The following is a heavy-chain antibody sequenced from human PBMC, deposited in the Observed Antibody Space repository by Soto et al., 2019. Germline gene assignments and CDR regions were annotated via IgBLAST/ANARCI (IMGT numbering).Heavy chain of an antibody. CDR1: GGTFSSYA. J-gene: IGHJ5*02. CDR3: ARERIEDIVVVPAALRVEDWFDP. V-gene: IGHV1-69*13. Sequence: SVKVSCKASGGTFSSYAISWVRQAPGQGLEWMGGIIPIFGTANYAQKFQGRVTITADESTSTAYMELSSLRSEDTAVYYCARERIEDIVVVPAALRVEDWFDPWGQGTLVTVSS. D-gene: IGHD2-2*01. CDR2: IIPIFGTA.